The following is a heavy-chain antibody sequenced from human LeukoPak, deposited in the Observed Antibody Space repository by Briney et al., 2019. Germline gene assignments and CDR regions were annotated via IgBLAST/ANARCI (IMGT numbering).Heavy chain of an antibody. CDR3: ARRAYGSGSSIGEYWFDP. V-gene: IGHV4-34*01. J-gene: IGHJ5*02. CDR1: GESFSGYY. Sequence: PSETLSLTCAVYGESFSGYYWSWIRQPPGKGLEWIGEINHSGSTNYNPSLESRVTISVDTSKNQFSLKLSSVTAADTAVYYCARRAYGSGSSIGEYWFDPWGQGTLVTVSS. D-gene: IGHD3-10*01. CDR2: INHSGST.